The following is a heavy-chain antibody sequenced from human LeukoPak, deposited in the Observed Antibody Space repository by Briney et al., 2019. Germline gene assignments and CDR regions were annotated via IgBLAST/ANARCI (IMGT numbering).Heavy chain of an antibody. CDR2: ISGSGGSP. CDR3: AAGGDYYYHMDV. V-gene: IGHV3-23*01. Sequence: GGSLRLSCAASGFTFSSSAMSWVRQAPGKGLEWVSSISGSGGSPYYADSVKGRFTISRDNAKNSVYLQMNSLRAEDTAVYHCAAGGDYYYHMDVWGKGTTVTVSS. D-gene: IGHD3-10*01. J-gene: IGHJ6*03. CDR1: GFTFSSSA.